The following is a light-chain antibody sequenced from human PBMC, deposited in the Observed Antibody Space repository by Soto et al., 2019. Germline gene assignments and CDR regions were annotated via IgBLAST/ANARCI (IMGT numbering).Light chain of an antibody. J-gene: IGKJ1*01. V-gene: IGKV3-15*01. CDR1: QSVSSN. CDR3: QQSYSTPQT. CDR2: GAS. Sequence: EIVVTQSPPTLSVSPGERATLSCRASQSVSSNLAWYQQKPGQAPRLLIYGASSRATGIPARFSGSGSGTEFTLTISSLQPEDFATYYCQQSYSTPQTFGQGTKVDI.